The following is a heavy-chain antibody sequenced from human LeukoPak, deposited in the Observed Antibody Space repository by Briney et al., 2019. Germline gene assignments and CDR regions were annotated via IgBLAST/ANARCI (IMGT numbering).Heavy chain of an antibody. CDR3: AREGCSSTSCYTWDY. D-gene: IGHD2-2*02. V-gene: IGHV3-48*04. CDR2: ISSSSSTI. CDR1: GFTFSSYS. Sequence: GGSLRLSCAASGFTFSSYSMNWARQAPGKGLEWVSYISSSSSTIYYADSVKGRFTISRDNAKNSLYLQMNSLRAEDTAVYYCAREGCSSTSCYTWDYWGQGTLVTVSS. J-gene: IGHJ4*02.